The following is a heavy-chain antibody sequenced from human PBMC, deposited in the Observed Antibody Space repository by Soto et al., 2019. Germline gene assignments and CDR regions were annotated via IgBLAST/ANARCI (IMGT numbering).Heavy chain of an antibody. CDR1: GFSLSTSGVG. D-gene: IGHD3-22*01. J-gene: IGHJ5*02. CDR2: IYWDDDK. V-gene: IGHV2-5*02. Sequence: GSGPTLVNPTQTLTLTCTFSGFSLSTSGVGVGWIRQPPGKALEWLALIYWDDDKRYSPSLKSRLTITKDTSKNQVVLTMTNMDPVDTATYYCAHSGPVHTAKSAYYYDSSGYNWFDPWGQGTLVTVSS. CDR3: AHSGPVHTAKSAYYYDSSGYNWFDP.